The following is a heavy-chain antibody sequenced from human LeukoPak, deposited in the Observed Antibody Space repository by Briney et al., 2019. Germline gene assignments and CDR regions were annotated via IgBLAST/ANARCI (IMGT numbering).Heavy chain of an antibody. Sequence: PSQTLSLTCTISGGSINIDLYYWAWIRQPAGKRLEWIGRIYTNGWTDYNPSLKGRVTISVDTSKNQFSLKLSFVTAADTAFYYCARGSGWTSFDPWGQGTLVTVSS. CDR1: GGSINIDLYY. CDR3: ARGSGWTSFDP. V-gene: IGHV4-61*02. CDR2: IYTNGWT. J-gene: IGHJ5*02. D-gene: IGHD6-19*01.